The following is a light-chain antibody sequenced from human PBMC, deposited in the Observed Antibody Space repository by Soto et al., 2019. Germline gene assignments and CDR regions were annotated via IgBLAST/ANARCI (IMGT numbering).Light chain of an antibody. V-gene: IGKV1-5*01. CDR3: QQYNSYSA. J-gene: IGKJ1*01. Sequence: DIQMTQYPSTLSASVGDRVTITCRASRSISSWLAWYQQKPGKAPKLLIYDASSLESGVPSRFSGSGSGTEFTLTISSLQPDDFATYYCQQYNSYSAFGQGTKV. CDR2: DAS. CDR1: RSISSW.